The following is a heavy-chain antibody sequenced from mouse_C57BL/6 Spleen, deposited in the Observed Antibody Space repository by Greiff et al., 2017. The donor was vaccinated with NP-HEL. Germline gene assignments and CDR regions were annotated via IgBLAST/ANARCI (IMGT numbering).Heavy chain of an antibody. V-gene: IGHV5-6*01. J-gene: IGHJ1*03. CDR1: GFTFSSYG. CDR2: ISSGGSYT. CDR3: ASLALKLTRNWYFDV. D-gene: IGHD1-3*01. Sequence: EVKLMESGGDLVKPGGSLKLSCAASGFTFSSYGMSWVRQTPDKRLEWVATISSGGSYTYYPDSVKGRFTISRDNAKNTLYMQMSSLKSEDTAMYYCASLALKLTRNWYFDVWGTGTTVTVSS.